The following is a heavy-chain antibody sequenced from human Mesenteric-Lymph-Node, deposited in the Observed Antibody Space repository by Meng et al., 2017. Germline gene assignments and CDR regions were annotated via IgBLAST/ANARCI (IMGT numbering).Heavy chain of an antibody. CDR1: GFTFSSYS. CDR2: ISSSSSYI. V-gene: IGHV3-21*01. D-gene: IGHD4-17*01. J-gene: IGHJ6*02. CDR3: ARGGVDTVTIYHYYYYYGMDV. Sequence: GESLKISCAASGFTFSSYSMNWVRQAPGKGLEWVSSISSSSSYIYYADSVKGRFTISRDNAKNSLYLQMNSLRAEDTAVYYCARGGVDTVTIYHYYYYYGMDVWGQGTTVTVSS.